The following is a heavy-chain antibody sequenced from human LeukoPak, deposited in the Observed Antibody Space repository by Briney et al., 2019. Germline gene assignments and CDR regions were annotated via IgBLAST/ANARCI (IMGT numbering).Heavy chain of an antibody. CDR1: GLHFSGTA. CDR3: AKDGTQYSSGPECDP. D-gene: IGHD6-19*01. CDR2: ISHDGMNA. V-gene: IGHV3-23*01. J-gene: IGHJ5*02. Sequence: GGSLRLSCAASGLHFSGTAMSWVRQAPGKGLEWVSAISHDGMNAYYADSVKGRFTISRDNSKKTVSLEMSSLTAADTGVYYCAKDGTQYSSGPECDPRGQGALVTVSS.